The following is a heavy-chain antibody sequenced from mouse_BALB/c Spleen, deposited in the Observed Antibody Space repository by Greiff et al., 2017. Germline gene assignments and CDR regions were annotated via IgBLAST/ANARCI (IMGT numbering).Heavy chain of an antibody. Sequence: QVQLQQSGAELVKPGTSVKLSCKASGYNFTSYWINWVKLRPGQGLEWIGDIYPGSGSTNYNEKFKSKATLTVDTSSSTAYMQLSSLASEDSALYYCARGYGFDYWGQGTTLTVSS. D-gene: IGHD1-1*01. J-gene: IGHJ2*01. CDR3: ARGYGFDY. CDR1: GYNFTSYW. V-gene: IGHV1-55*01. CDR2: IYPGSGST.